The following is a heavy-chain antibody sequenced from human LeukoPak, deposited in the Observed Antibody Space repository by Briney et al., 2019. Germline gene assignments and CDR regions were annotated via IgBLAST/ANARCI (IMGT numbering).Heavy chain of an antibody. CDR2: INHSGST. CDR3: ARAPESTGRSFDY. V-gene: IGHV4-34*01. D-gene: IGHD1-14*01. J-gene: IGHJ4*02. Sequence: SETLSLTCAVYGGSFSGYYWSWIRQPPGKGLGWIGEINHSGSTNYNPSLKSRVTISVDTSKNQFSLKLSSVTAADTAVYYCARAPESTGRSFDYWGQGTLVTVSS. CDR1: GGSFSGYY.